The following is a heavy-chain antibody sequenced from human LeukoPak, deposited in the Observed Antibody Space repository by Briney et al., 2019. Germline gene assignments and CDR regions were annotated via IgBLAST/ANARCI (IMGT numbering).Heavy chain of an antibody. J-gene: IGHJ5*02. CDR1: GGTFSSYA. V-gene: IGHV1-69*13. D-gene: IGHD3-22*01. Sequence: ASVKVSCKASGGTFSSYAISWVRQAPGQGLEWTGGIIPIFGTANYAQKFQGRVTITADESTSTAYMELSSLRSEDTAVYYCARDRSGGYYYDSSGYYPWGQGTLVTVSS. CDR2: IIPIFGTA. CDR3: ARDRSGGYYYDSSGYYP.